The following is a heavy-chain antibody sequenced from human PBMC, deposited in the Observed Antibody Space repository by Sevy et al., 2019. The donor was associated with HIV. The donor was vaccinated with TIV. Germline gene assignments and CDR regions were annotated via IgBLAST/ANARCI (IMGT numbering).Heavy chain of an antibody. CDR1: GYNFVSDG. J-gene: IGHJ4*02. CDR2: IGVYNGNA. V-gene: IGHV1-18*04. D-gene: IGHD3-10*01. Sequence: ASVKGSCKASGYNFVSDGFSWVRQAPGQGLEWMGWIGVYNGNAKYAQVFQDRYTMTTDTSTSTAYMELRSLRSDDTAVYYCARVPTYYYGSATYFDYWGQGTLVTVSS. CDR3: ARVPTYYYGSATYFDY.